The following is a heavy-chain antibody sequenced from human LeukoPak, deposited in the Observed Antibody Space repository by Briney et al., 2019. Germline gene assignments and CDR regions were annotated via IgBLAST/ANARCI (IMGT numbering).Heavy chain of an antibody. CDR3: ARAVDTAMAGGY. Sequence: SVKVSCKASGGTFSSYAISWVRQAPGQGLEWLGGIIPIFGTANYAQKFQGRVTITADESTSTAYMELSSLRSEDTAVYYCARAVDTAMAGGYWGQGTLVTVSS. CDR1: GGTFSSYA. D-gene: IGHD5-18*01. J-gene: IGHJ4*02. V-gene: IGHV1-69*13. CDR2: IIPIFGTA.